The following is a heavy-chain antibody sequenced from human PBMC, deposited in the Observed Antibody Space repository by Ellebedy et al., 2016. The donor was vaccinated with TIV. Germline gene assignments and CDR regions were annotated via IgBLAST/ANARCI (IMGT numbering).Heavy chain of an antibody. CDR3: AKGCGGSCYWEAY. V-gene: IGHV3-66*01. Sequence: GESLKISCAVSGLTVSNNYMSWVRQAPGKGLEWVSIIYSGGSTYYADSVKGRFTISRDNSKNTLYLQINSLRAEDTAVYYCAKGCGGSCYWEAYWGQGTLVTVSS. J-gene: IGHJ4*02. D-gene: IGHD2-15*01. CDR2: IYSGGST. CDR1: GLTVSNNY.